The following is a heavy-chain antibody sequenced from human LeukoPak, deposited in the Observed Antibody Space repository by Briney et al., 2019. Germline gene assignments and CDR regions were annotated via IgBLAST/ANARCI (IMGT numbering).Heavy chain of an antibody. Sequence: PETLSLARTVSGGSISSSSYYRGWIRQPPGKGLEWIGSIYYSGSTYYNPSLKSRVTISVDTSKNQFSLKLSSVTAADTAVYYCASIAAPFYYYYMHVWGKGSAVTVSS. CDR1: GGSISSSSYY. V-gene: IGHV4-39*01. CDR2: IYYSGST. CDR3: ASIAAPFYYYYMHV. D-gene: IGHD6-6*01. J-gene: IGHJ6*03.